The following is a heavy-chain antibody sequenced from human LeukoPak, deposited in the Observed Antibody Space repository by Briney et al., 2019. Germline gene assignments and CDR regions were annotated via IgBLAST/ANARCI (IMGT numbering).Heavy chain of an antibody. J-gene: IGHJ4*02. D-gene: IGHD1-1*01. CDR3: ARGVAGTGLGGAFDY. CDR2: IYYSGST. CDR1: GGSISSYY. V-gene: IGHV4-59*01. Sequence: SETLSLTCTVSGGSISSYYWSWIRQPPGKGLEWIGYIYYSGSTTYNPSLKSRVSISVDTPKNQFSLKLSSVAAADTAMYYYARGVAGTGLGGAFDYWGQGTLVTVSS.